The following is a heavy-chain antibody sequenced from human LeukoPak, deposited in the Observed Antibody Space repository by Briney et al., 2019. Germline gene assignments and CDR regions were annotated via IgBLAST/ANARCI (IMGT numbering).Heavy chain of an antibody. CDR1: GGTFSSYA. J-gene: IGHJ4*02. CDR3: ARETGYNWNDEGYFDY. D-gene: IGHD1-1*01. Sequence: GASVKVSCKASGGTFSSYAISWVRQAPGQGLEWMGGIIPIFGTAYYAQKFQGRVTIAADESTSTAYMELSSLRSEDTAVYYCARETGYNWNDEGYFDYWGQGTLVTVSS. CDR2: IIPIFGTA. V-gene: IGHV1-69*13.